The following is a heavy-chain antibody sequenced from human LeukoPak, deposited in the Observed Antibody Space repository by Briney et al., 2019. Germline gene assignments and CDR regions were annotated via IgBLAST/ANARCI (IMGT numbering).Heavy chain of an antibody. J-gene: IGHJ5*02. V-gene: IGHV1-18*01. CDR2: VSAYNGNT. D-gene: IGHD6-19*01. Sequence: ASVKVSCKASGYTFTSCGISWVRQAPGQGLEWMGWVSAYNGNTNYAQKLQGRVTMTTDTSTSTAYMELRSLRSDDTAVYYCARDVVAGTRNIPNWFDPWGQGTLVTVSS. CDR3: ARDVVAGTRNIPNWFDP. CDR1: GYTFTSCG.